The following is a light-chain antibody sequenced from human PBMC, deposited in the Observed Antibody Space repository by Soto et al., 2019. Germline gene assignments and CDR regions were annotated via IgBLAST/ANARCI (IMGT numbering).Light chain of an antibody. CDR2: DAS. CDR3: QHSSNSIT. Sequence: EIVLTQSPATLSLSPGERATLSCRASQSVSSYLAWYQQKPGQAPRLLIYDASNRATGIPARFSGSGSGTDFTLTISILEPEDFAVYYCQHSSNSITFGQGTRLEIK. V-gene: IGKV3-11*01. CDR1: QSVSSY. J-gene: IGKJ5*01.